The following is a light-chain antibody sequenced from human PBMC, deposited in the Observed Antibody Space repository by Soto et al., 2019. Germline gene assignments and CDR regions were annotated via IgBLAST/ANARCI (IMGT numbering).Light chain of an antibody. Sequence: DIQMTQSPASLSASVGDRVTITCRASQSINTYLNWYQQEPGKAPKLLIYSASPLQGDVPSRFSGSGSWSDFTLTISSLQPEDFATYYCQHTFNPPTIAVGLGTGLDIK. J-gene: IGKJ5*01. V-gene: IGKV1-39*01. CDR2: SAS. CDR1: QSINTY. CDR3: QHTFNPPTIA.